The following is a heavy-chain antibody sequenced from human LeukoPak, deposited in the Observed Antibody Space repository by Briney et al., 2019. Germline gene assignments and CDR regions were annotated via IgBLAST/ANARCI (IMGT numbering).Heavy chain of an antibody. Sequence: GGSLRLSCAASGFTFSSYGMHWVRQAPGKGLEWVSAISGSGGSTYYADSVKGRFTISRDKSKNTLYLQMNSLRAEDTAVYYCARGRGGLMIAAAAYYFDYWGQGTLVTVSS. CDR1: GFTFSSYG. CDR3: ARGRGGLMIAAAAYYFDY. J-gene: IGHJ4*02. D-gene: IGHD6-13*01. V-gene: IGHV3-23*01. CDR2: ISGSGGST.